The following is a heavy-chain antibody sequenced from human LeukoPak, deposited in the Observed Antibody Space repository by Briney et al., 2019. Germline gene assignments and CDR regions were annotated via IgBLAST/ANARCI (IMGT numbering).Heavy chain of an antibody. CDR2: ISHVGGT. CDR3: AKESNGRRFDFDY. J-gene: IGHJ4*02. D-gene: IGHD1-26*01. Sequence: GSLRLSCAASGFTFSDYAMSWVRQAPEKGLEWVSTISHVGGTYYADSVKGRFTVSRDDSKNTLYLQMNSLRVEDTALYYCAKESNGRRFDFDYWGQGTLATVSS. V-gene: IGHV3-23*01. CDR1: GFTFSDYA.